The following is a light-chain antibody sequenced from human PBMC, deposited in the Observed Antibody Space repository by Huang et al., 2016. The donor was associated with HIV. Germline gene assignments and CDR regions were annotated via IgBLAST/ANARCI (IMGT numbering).Light chain of an antibody. CDR1: QSVTKY. CDR3: QQSSSPPPT. V-gene: IGKV1-39*01. CDR2: GAS. Sequence: DIQMTQSPSSLSASVGDRVTIPCRATQSVTKYLNWYQQKPGKAPKLLIYGASSLQTGVPSRCSGSGSGTDFTLTISSLQPEDFATYYCQQSSSPPPTFGPGTKVDIK. J-gene: IGKJ3*01.